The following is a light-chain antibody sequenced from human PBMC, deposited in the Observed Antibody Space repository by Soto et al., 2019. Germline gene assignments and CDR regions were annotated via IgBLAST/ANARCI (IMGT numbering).Light chain of an antibody. CDR2: DVS. CDR1: SSDVGGYNY. CDR3: SSYTSSSCYV. V-gene: IGLV2-14*01. J-gene: IGLJ1*01. Sequence: QSALTQPASVSGSPGQSITISCTGTSSDVGGYNYVSWYQQHPGKAPKLMIYDVSNRPSGVSNRFSGSKSGNTASLTISGLQAEDEADYYCSSYTSSSCYVFGTGTKV.